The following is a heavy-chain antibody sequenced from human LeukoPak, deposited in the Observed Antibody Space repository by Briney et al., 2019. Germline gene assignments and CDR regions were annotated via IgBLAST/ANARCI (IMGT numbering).Heavy chain of an antibody. CDR3: ARQDRFFGVPRDY. V-gene: IGHV4-34*01. D-gene: IGHD3-3*01. J-gene: IGHJ4*02. CDR2: INHSGST. Sequence: PSETLSLTCAVYGGSFSGYYWSWIRQPPGKGLEWIGEINHSGSTNYNPSLKSRVTISVDTSKNQFSLKLSSVTAADTAVYYCARQDRFFGVPRDYWGQGTLVTVSS. CDR1: GGSFSGYY.